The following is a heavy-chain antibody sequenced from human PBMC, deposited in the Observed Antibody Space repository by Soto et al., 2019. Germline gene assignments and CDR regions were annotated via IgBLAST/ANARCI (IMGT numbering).Heavy chain of an antibody. V-gene: IGHV3-23*01. Sequence: PGGSLRLSWVGSGFTFRDSAMSWVRQAPGKGLEWVSAISGSGGRTYYADSVEGRFTISRDNSKNTLYLQMTALTAEDAAVYYCARLNSGDYGLDYFAYWGHGTLVTVSS. CDR1: GFTFRDSA. D-gene: IGHD4-17*01. J-gene: IGHJ4*01. CDR3: ARLNSGDYGLDYFAY. CDR2: ISGSGGRT.